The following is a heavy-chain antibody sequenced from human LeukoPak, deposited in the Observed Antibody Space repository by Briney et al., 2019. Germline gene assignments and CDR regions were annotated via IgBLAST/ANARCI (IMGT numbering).Heavy chain of an antibody. J-gene: IGHJ3*02. CDR1: GFTFSSYG. CDR2: ISYDGSKK. V-gene: IGHV3-30*18. D-gene: IGHD5-24*01. Sequence: GRSLRLSCAASGFTFSSYGMHWVRQAPGKGLEWVAIISYDGSKKYYSDSVKGRFTISRDNSKNTLSLQMNSLRAEDTAVYSCAKAGGGMATMGTLGAFDIWGQGTMVTVSS. CDR3: AKAGGGMATMGTLGAFDI.